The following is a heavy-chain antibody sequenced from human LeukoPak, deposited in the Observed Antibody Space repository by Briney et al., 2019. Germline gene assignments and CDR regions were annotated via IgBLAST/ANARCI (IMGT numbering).Heavy chain of an antibody. CDR3: ARGGNRWNWYYYGSGSNRELDY. D-gene: IGHD3-10*01. CDR1: GYTFTSYD. V-gene: IGHV1-8*01. J-gene: IGHJ4*02. Sequence: GASVKVSCKASGYTFTSYDINWVRQATGQGLEWMGWMNPNSGNTGYAQKFQGRVTMTRNTSISTAYMKLSSLRSEDTAVYYCARGGNRWNWYYYGSGSNRELDYWGQGTLVTVSS. CDR2: MNPNSGNT.